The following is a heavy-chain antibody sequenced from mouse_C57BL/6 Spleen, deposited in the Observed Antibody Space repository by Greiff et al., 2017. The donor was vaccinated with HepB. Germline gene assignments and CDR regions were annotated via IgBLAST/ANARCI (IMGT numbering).Heavy chain of an antibody. Sequence: VHVKQSGTVLARPGASVKMSCKTSGYTFTSYWMHWVKQRPGQGLEWIGAIYPGNSDTSYNQKFKGKAKLTAVTSASTAYMELSSLTNEDSAVYYCTSPLITTVVAQLRYFDVWGTGTTVTVSS. CDR3: TSPLITTVVAQLRYFDV. CDR1: GYTFTSYW. J-gene: IGHJ1*03. V-gene: IGHV1-5*01. CDR2: IYPGNSDT. D-gene: IGHD1-1*01.